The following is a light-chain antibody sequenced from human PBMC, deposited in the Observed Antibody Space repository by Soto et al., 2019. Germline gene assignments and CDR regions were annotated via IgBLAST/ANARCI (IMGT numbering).Light chain of an antibody. V-gene: IGKV3-15*01. CDR1: QSVSTN. CDR2: GAS. CDR3: QQYYTWPRT. J-gene: IGKJ1*01. Sequence: EIVMTQSPGTLSVSPGEGATLSCRASQSVSTNLAWYQQKPDQAPRLLIYGASTTATGMPARFSGSGSGTEFTLTISSLQSEDFAVYYCQQYYTWPRTLGQRTRVEIK.